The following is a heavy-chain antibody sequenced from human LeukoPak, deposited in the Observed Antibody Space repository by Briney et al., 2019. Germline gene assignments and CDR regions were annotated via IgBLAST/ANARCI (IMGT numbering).Heavy chain of an antibody. CDR2: INHSGST. V-gene: IGHV4-34*01. CDR3: ARVRATVTTFYFDY. D-gene: IGHD4-17*01. CDR1: GGSFSGYY. Sequence: SSETLSLTCAVYGGSFSGYYWSWIRQPPGKGLEWIGEINHSGSTNYNPSLKSRVTISVDTSKNQFSLKLSSVTAADTAVYYCARVRATVTTFYFDYWGQGTLVTVSS. J-gene: IGHJ4*02.